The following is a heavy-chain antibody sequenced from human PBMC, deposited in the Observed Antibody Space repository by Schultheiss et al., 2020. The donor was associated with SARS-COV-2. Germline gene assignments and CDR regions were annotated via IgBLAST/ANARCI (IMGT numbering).Heavy chain of an antibody. CDR1: GGSFSGYY. V-gene: IGHV4-34*01. CDR2: INHSGST. D-gene: IGHD3-10*01. CDR3: ARDVEALWFGEFHTRNAMDV. Sequence: SETLSLTCAVYGGSFSGYYWSWIRQPPGKGLEWIGEINHSGSTNYNPSLKSRVTISVDTSKNQFSLQLNSVTPEDTAVYYCARDVEALWFGEFHTRNAMDVWGQGTTVTVSS. J-gene: IGHJ6*02.